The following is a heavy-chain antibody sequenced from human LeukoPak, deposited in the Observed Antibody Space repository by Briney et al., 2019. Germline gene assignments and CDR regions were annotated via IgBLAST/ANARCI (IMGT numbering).Heavy chain of an antibody. CDR1: GYTLTSYG. Sequence: GASVKVSCKASGYTLTSYGISWVRQAPGQGLEWMGCISGYNGNTNYAQQKLQGRVTMTTDTSTSTAYMELRSLRSDDTAVYYCARDLKRGYSSGRYSWGTGSSNDYWGQGTLVTVSS. J-gene: IGHJ4*02. D-gene: IGHD6-19*01. CDR3: ARDLKRGYSSGRYSWGTGSSNDY. V-gene: IGHV1-18*01. CDR2: ISGYNGNT.